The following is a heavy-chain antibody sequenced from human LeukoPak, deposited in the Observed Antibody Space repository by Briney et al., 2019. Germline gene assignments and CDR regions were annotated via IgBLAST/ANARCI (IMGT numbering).Heavy chain of an antibody. D-gene: IGHD2-15*01. CDR1: GFTFSSYA. CDR3: AKRVVARPTLSRDAFDI. CDR2: ISGSGGST. Sequence: PGGSLRLSCAASGFTFSSYAMSWVRQAPGKGLEWVSAISGSGGSTYYADSVKGRFTISRDNSKNTLYLQMNSLRAEDTAVYYCAKRVVARPTLSRDAFDIWGQGTMVTVSS. J-gene: IGHJ3*02. V-gene: IGHV3-23*01.